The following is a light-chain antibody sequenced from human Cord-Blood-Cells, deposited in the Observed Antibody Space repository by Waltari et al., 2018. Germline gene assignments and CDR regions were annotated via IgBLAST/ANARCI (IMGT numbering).Light chain of an antibody. V-gene: IGLV1-40*01. CDR3: QSYDSISVV. J-gene: IGLJ2*01. Sequence: QSVLTQPPSVSGAPGQRVTISCTGSSSNIGAGYDVPWYQQLPGTAPKLLIYGNSNRPSGVPDRFSGSKSGTSASLAITGLQAEDEADYYCQSYDSISVVFGGGTKLTVL. CDR1: SSNIGAGYD. CDR2: GNS.